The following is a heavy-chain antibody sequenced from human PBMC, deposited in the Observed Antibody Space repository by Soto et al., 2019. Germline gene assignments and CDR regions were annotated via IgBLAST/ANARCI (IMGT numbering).Heavy chain of an antibody. J-gene: IGHJ4*02. CDR2: IEYDESNK. Sequence: PGGSLRLSCAVSGFTFSNYGMHWVRQAPGKGLEWVAVIEYDESNKHYADSVKGRFTISRDNSKDTLFLQMDSLREEDTAVYYCGKDRYSSSWYMPVDYWGQGTLVTVSS. CDR3: GKDRYSSSWYMPVDY. CDR1: GFTFSNYG. V-gene: IGHV3-30*18. D-gene: IGHD6-13*01.